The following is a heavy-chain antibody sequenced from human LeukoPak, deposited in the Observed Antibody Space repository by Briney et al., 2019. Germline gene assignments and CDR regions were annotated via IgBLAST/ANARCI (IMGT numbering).Heavy chain of an antibody. V-gene: IGHV3-30*02. CDR2: IWYDGSNK. J-gene: IGHJ5*02. D-gene: IGHD3-3*01. CDR3: AKDSHTYYDFWSGFWIRFSNWFDP. CDR1: GFTFSSYG. Sequence: PGGSLRLSCAASGFTFSSYGMHWVRQAPGKGLEWVAVIWYDGSNKYYADSVKGRFTISRDNSKNTLYLQMNSLRAEDTAVYYCAKDSHTYYDFWSGFWIRFSNWFDPWGQGTLVTVSS.